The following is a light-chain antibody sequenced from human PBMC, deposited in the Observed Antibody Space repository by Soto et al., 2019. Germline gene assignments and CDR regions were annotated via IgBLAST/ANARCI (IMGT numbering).Light chain of an antibody. CDR1: QSVSDN. CDR3: QQYNSYQWT. J-gene: IGKJ1*01. CDR2: GTS. V-gene: IGKV3-15*01. Sequence: VWTQSPCILSLSPGEGATLSCRASQSVSDNLAWYQQKPGQAPRLLIYGTSTRATGIPASFSGSGSGTEFTLTISSLQPDDFATYYCQQYNSYQWTFGQGSKVDIK.